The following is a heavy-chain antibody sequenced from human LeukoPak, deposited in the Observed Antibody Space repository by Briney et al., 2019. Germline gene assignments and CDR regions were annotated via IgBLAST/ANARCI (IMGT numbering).Heavy chain of an antibody. D-gene: IGHD3-16*02. CDR3: ARDPTLVDDYVWGSYRWNNWFDP. CDR1: GYTFTGYY. V-gene: IGHV1-2*02. J-gene: IGHJ5*02. CDR2: INPNSGGT. Sequence: ASVTVSCQASGYTFTGYYMHWVRQAPGQGREGMGWINPNSGGTNYAQKFQGRVTMTRDTSISTAYMELSRLRSDDTAVYYCARDPTLVDDYVWGSYRWNNWFDPWGQGTLDTVSS.